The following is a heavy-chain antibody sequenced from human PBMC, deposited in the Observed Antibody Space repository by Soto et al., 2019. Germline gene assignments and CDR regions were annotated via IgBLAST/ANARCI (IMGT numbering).Heavy chain of an antibody. Sequence: SETLSLTCAVYGGSFSGYSWTWIRQSPGKGLEWIGQINHSGSTTYNPSLKSRVTISLATSKNQFSLDLSSVTAADTAVYYCARGLFSENYYSGGWYYFDYWGQGTLVTVS. J-gene: IGHJ4*02. CDR2: INHSGST. V-gene: IGHV4-34*01. D-gene: IGHD1-26*01. CDR3: ARGLFSENYYSGGWYYFDY. CDR1: GGSFSGYS.